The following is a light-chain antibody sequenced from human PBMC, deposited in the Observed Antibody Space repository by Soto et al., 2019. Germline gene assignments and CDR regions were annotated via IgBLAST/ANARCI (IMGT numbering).Light chain of an antibody. CDR3: YSYIGSIS. V-gene: IGLV2-23*02. J-gene: IGLJ2*01. CDR2: EVS. CDR1: SSDVGSHNF. Sequence: QSALTQPASVSGSTGQSITISCTGTSSDVGSHNFVSWYQQHPGKAPELMIYEVSKRPSGVSNRFSGSKSGNTASLTISGLQAEDEADYYCYSYIGSISFGGGTKLTV.